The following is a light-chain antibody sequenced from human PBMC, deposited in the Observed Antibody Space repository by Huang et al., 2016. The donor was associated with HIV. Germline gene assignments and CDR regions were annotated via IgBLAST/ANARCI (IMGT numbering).Light chain of an antibody. V-gene: IGKV1-5*03. J-gene: IGKJ1*01. Sequence: DIQMTQSPSTLSAFVGDRLTTTCRASQNISSWLAWYQQKPGKAPRLLIYEISSLESGVPSRFSGSSSGTEFTLTISSLQPDDIGTYYCQYGETFGQGSKVEVK. CDR1: QNISSW. CDR3: QYGET. CDR2: EIS.